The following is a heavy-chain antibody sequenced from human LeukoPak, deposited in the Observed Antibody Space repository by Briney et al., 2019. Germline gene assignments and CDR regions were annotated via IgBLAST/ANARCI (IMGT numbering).Heavy chain of an antibody. D-gene: IGHD1-26*01. CDR1: GYTFTSYG. CDR2: ISAYNGNT. CDR3: ARDNSVGDNAWWFDP. J-gene: IGHJ5*02. Sequence: ASVKVSCKASGYTFTSYGISWVRQAPRQGLEWMGWISAYNGNTNYAQKLQGRVTMTTDTSTSTAYMELRSLRSDDTAIYYCARDNSVGDNAWWFDPWGQGTLVTVSS. V-gene: IGHV1-18*01.